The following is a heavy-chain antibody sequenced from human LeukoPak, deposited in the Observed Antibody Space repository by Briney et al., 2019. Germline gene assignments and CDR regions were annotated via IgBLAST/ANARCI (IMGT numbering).Heavy chain of an antibody. D-gene: IGHD3-9*01. V-gene: IGHV3-9*01. CDR3: ARDWYDNSDAFDI. CDR2: ISWNSGSI. CDR1: GFTFDDYA. J-gene: IGHJ3*02. Sequence: GGSLRLSCAASGFTFDDYAMHWVRQAPGKGLEWVSGISWNSGSIGYADSVKGRFTISRDNAKNSLYLQMNSLRAVDTAVYFCARDWYDNSDAFDIWGQGTMVTVSS.